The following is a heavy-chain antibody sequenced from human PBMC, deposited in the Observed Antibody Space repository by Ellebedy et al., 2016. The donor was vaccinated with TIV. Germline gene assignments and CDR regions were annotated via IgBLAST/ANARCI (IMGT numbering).Heavy chain of an antibody. CDR1: GFTFSSYA. CDR3: ARYGGLHATNAFDI. J-gene: IGHJ3*02. Sequence: GESLKISCAASGFTFSSYAMHWVRPAPGKGLGWVAVMSYDGSNKFYADSVQGRFTISRDNSKNTLYLQMNSLRAEDTAVYYCARYGGLHATNAFDIWGQGTMVTVSS. V-gene: IGHV3-30-3*01. D-gene: IGHD4/OR15-4a*01. CDR2: MSYDGSNK.